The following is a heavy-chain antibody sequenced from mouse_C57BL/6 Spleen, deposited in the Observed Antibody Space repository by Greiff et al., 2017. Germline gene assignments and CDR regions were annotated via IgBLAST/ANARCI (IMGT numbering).Heavy chain of an antibody. Sequence: EVKLLESGPGLVKPSQSLSLSCSVTGYSITSGYYWNWIRQFPGNKLEWMGYISYDGSNNYNPSLKNRISITRDTSKNQFFLKLNSVTTEDTATYYCARDEDGYPYAMDYWGQGTSVTVSS. CDR3: ARDEDGYPYAMDY. V-gene: IGHV3-6*01. CDR2: ISYDGSN. J-gene: IGHJ4*01. CDR1: GYSITSGYY. D-gene: IGHD2-3*01.